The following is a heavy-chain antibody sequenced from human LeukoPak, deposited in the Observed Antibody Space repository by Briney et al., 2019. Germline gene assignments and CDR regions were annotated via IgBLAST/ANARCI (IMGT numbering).Heavy chain of an antibody. D-gene: IGHD6-13*01. CDR2: INQDGTEK. V-gene: IGHV3-7*01. CDR3: KSGGAAPGSFDN. Sequence: GGSLRLSCAASGFTFSNYWMSWVRQAPGQGLEWVASINQDGTEKNYVDSVKGRFTISRDNAKNSLYLQLNSLRVEDTAVYYCKSGGAAPGSFDNWGQGTLVTVSP. CDR1: GFTFSNYW. J-gene: IGHJ4*02.